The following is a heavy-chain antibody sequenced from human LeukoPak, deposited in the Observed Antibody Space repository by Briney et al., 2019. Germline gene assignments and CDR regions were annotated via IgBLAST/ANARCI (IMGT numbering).Heavy chain of an antibody. D-gene: IGHD4-17*01. Sequence: GGSLRLSCAASGFALSSFGMHWVRPAPGKGLEGVAVIWYDGTNKYYADSVKGRCTISRDNSKNTLYLQMNSLRAEDTAVYYCARATVTRWFDPWGQGTLVTVSS. CDR1: GFALSSFG. V-gene: IGHV3-33*01. CDR3: ARATVTRWFDP. J-gene: IGHJ5*02. CDR2: IWYDGTNK.